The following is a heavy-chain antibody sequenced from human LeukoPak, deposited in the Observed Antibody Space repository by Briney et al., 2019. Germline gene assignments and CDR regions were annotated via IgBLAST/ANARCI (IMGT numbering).Heavy chain of an antibody. CDR2: MQSTGNS. CDR3: ARDKRHSYGRYFDP. V-gene: IGHV4-59*01. J-gene: IGHJ4*02. D-gene: IGHD5-18*01. Sequence: SEALSLTCSVSGDSISTYHWNWIRRPPGKGLEWIGYMQSTGNSNYNPSLKNRVNIFVDMSKNQFVLNLRSVTAADTAVYYCARDKRHSYGRYFDPWGQGMLVTVSS. CDR1: GDSISTYH.